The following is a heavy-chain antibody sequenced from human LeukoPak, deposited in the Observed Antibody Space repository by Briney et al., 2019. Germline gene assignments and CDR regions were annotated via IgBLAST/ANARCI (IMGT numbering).Heavy chain of an antibody. CDR1: GFTFSSFS. Sequence: GGSLRLSCAASGFTFSSFSMNWVRQAPGKGLEWVSSISSSSSYIYYADSVKGRFTISRDNAKNSLYLQMNSLRAEDTAVYYCARSPLLRRFDYWGQGTLVTVSS. D-gene: IGHD4-17*01. CDR3: ARSPLLRRFDY. CDR2: ISSSSSYI. V-gene: IGHV3-21*01. J-gene: IGHJ4*02.